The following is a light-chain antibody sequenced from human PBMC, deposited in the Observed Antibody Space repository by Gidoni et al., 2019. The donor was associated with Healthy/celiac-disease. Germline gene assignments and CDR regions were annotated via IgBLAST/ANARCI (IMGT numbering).Light chain of an antibody. CDR3: QQSYSTPIT. J-gene: IGKJ5*01. V-gene: IGKV1-39*01. Sequence: GDRVTITCRASQSISSYLNWYQQKPGKAPKLLIYAASSLQSGVPSRFSGSGSGTDFTLTISSLQPEDVATYYCQQSYSTPITFGQGTRLEIK. CDR2: AAS. CDR1: QSISSY.